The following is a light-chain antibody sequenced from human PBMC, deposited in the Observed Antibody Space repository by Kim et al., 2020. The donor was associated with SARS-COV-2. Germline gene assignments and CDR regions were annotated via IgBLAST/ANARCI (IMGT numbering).Light chain of an antibody. J-gene: IGKJ2*01. CDR2: GAS. Sequence: SVCTGERATLACRASQSVSSNLAWYQQKPGQAPRLLIYGASTRATGIPVRFSGSGSGTEFTLTISSLQSEDFAVYYCQQYNNWPYTFGQGTKLEI. V-gene: IGKV3-15*01. CDR3: QQYNNWPYT. CDR1: QSVSSN.